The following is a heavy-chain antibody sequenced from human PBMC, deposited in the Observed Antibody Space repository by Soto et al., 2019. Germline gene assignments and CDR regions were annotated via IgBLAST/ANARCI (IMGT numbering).Heavy chain of an antibody. CDR2: IWYDGSNK. D-gene: IGHD3-3*01. J-gene: IGHJ4*02. V-gene: IGHV3-33*01. CDR1: GFTFSSYG. CDR3: ARDLITISGIDY. Sequence: QVQLVESGGGVVQPGRSLRLSCAASGFTFSSYGMHWVRQAPGKGLEWVAVIWYDGSNKYYADSVKGRFTISRDNSKNTRYLQTNSLRAEDTAVYYCARDLITISGIDYWGQGTLVTVSS.